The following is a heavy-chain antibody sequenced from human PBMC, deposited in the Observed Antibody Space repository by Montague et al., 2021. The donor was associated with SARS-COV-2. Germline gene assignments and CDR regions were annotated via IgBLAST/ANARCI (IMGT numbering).Heavy chain of an antibody. CDR2: IYYAGRT. J-gene: IGHJ4*02. CDR1: GGSIISTTYC. CDR3: ARRSSGGARYDY. Sequence: SETLSLTCTVSGGSIISTTYCWGWIRQPPGKGLEWIGSIYYAGRTYYNPSLKSRVTISIDTSKNQFYLDLTSSTAADTAVYYCARRSSGGARYDYWGQGTLVTVAS. V-gene: IGHV4-39*01. D-gene: IGHD2-15*01.